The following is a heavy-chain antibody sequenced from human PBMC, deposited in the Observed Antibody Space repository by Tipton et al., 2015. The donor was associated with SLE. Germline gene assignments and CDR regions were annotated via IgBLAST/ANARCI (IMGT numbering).Heavy chain of an antibody. D-gene: IGHD4-17*01. V-gene: IGHV4-59*01. Sequence: TLSLTCTVSGGSISSYYWSWIRQPPGKGLEWIGYIYYSGSTNYYPSLKSRVTISVDTSKNQFSLKLSSVTAADTAVYYCARVRTTVTRGYYYYMDVWGKGTTVTVSS. CDR1: GGSISSYY. CDR3: ARVRTTVTRGYYYYMDV. CDR2: IYYSGST. J-gene: IGHJ6*03.